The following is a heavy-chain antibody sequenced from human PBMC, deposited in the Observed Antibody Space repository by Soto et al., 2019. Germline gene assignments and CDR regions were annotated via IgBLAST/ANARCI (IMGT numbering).Heavy chain of an antibody. CDR1: GFTFSNYA. V-gene: IGHV3-23*01. CDR3: AKDALGSCWLSDY. CDR2: ITGWDAGT. D-gene: IGHD3-22*01. Sequence: EVQLLESGGGLVHPGESLRLSCAASGFTFSNYAMSWVRQAPGKGLEWVSTITGWDAGTSYADSVTGRVTITRDNSKNKLYLQMNTLRAEDTAVDYCAKDALGSCWLSDYWGQGARVTVSS. J-gene: IGHJ4*02.